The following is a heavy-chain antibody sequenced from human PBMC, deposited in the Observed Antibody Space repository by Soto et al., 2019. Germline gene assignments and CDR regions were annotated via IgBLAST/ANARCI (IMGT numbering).Heavy chain of an antibody. CDR3: AKAARDCGGDCYSSYFDS. Sequence: GGSLRLSCSASRFTFGGYAMSWVRQAPGKGLEWVSGITGNAANTVYADSVKGRFTISRDNSKNALYLQLNSLRAEDTAVYFCAKAARDCGGDCYSSYFDSWGQGALVTISS. CDR1: RFTFGGYA. CDR2: ITGNAANT. D-gene: IGHD2-21*02. J-gene: IGHJ4*02. V-gene: IGHV3-23*01.